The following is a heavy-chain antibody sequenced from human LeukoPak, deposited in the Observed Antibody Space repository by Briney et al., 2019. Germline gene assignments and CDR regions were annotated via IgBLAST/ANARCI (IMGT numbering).Heavy chain of an antibody. Sequence: GGSLRLSCAASGFTFSSYAMSWVRQAPGKGLEWVSAISGSGGSTNYADSVKGRFTISRDDAKNSLYLQMNSLRAEDTAVYSCARVRVGATYGGAFDIWGQGTMVTVSS. V-gene: IGHV3-23*01. CDR3: ARVRVGATYGGAFDI. CDR2: ISGSGGST. J-gene: IGHJ3*02. D-gene: IGHD1-26*01. CDR1: GFTFSSYA.